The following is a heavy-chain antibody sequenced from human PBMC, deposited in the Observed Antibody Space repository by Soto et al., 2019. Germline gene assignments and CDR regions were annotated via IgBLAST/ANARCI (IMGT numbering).Heavy chain of an antibody. CDR3: ARDVGLQYDTGYSDFWTGKNNWFDP. CDR1: GDSISRQY. D-gene: IGHD3-3*01. V-gene: IGHV4-59*11. J-gene: IGHJ5*02. Sequence: KPSETLSLTCSVSGDSISRQYWSWLRQPPGKGLEWIGYIYYSGSTNYNPSLKSRVTISIDTSRNQFSLELRSVTAADTAVYYCARDVGLQYDTGYSDFWTGKNNWFDPWGQGTLVTVSS. CDR2: IYYSGST.